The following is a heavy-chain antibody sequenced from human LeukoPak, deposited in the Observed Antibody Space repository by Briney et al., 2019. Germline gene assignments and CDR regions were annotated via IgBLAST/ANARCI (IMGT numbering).Heavy chain of an antibody. V-gene: IGHV4-39*07. Sequence: SETLSLTCTVSGGSISSSSYYWGWIRQPPGKGLEWIGSIYYSGSTYYNPSLKSRVTISVDTSKNQFSLKLSSVTAADPAVYYCARDSANGKSWSFDYWGQGTLVVVSS. D-gene: IGHD2-8*01. CDR2: IYYSGST. J-gene: IGHJ4*02. CDR1: GGSISSSSYY. CDR3: ARDSANGKSWSFDY.